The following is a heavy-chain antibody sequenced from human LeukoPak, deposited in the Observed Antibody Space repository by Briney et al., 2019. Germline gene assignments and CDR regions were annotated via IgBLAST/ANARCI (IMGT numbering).Heavy chain of an antibody. CDR3: ARDQIRRRDYCYYYGMDV. D-gene: IGHD4-17*01. Sequence: PSETLSLTCTVSGYSISSGYYWGWIRQPPGKGLEWIGSICHSGSTYYNPSLKSRVTISVDTSKNQFSLKLSSVTAADTAVYYCARDQIRRRDYCYYYGMDVWGQGTTVTVSS. CDR1: GYSISSGYY. CDR2: ICHSGST. V-gene: IGHV4-38-2*02. J-gene: IGHJ6*02.